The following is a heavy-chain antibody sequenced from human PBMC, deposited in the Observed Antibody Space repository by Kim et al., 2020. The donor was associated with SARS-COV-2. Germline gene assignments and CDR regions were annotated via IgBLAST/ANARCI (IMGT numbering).Heavy chain of an antibody. CDR1: GFTFDDYA. J-gene: IGHJ6*02. CDR2: INCNGGST. V-gene: IGHV3-9*01. D-gene: IGHD3-9*01. CDR3: ARDSLRILTGYFYYSGVDL. Sequence: GGSLRLSCAASGFTFDDYAMHWVRQAPGKGLVWVSGINCNGGSTRYADSVKGRFTISRDNAKNSLYLQMNSLRAEDTALYYCARDSLRILTGYFYYSGVDLWGEGTT.